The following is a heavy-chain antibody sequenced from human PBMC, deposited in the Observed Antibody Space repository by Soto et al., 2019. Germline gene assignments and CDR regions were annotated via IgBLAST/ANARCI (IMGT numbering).Heavy chain of an antibody. CDR3: ARVAKTYSSGWTDAFEI. CDR2: ISSSSSYI. V-gene: IGHV3-21*01. CDR1: GFTFSSYS. Sequence: GGSLRLSCAASGFTFSSYSMNWVRQAPGKGLEWVSSISSSSSYIYYADSVKGRFTISRDNAKNSLYLQMNSLRAEDTAVYYCARVAKTYSSGWTDAFEIWGKGTMVTV. D-gene: IGHD6-19*01. J-gene: IGHJ3*02.